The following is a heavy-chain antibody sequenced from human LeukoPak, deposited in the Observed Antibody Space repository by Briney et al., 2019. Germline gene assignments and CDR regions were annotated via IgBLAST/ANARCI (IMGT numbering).Heavy chain of an antibody. CDR2: IKEDGSQK. CDR3: ARDRGGGSYDY. Sequence: GGSLRLSCAASGFTFSSYWMGWVRQAPGKGLEWVAKIKEDGSQKQYVDSVKGRFTISRDNAKDSLYLQMSSLRAEDTAVYYCARDRGGGSYDYRGQGTVVTVSS. V-gene: IGHV3-7*01. J-gene: IGHJ4*02. CDR1: GFTFSSYW. D-gene: IGHD1-26*01.